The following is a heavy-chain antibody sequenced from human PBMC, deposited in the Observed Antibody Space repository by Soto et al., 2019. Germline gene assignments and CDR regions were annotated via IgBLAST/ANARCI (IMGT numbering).Heavy chain of an antibody. CDR1: GGSFSGYY. D-gene: IGHD5-12*01. J-gene: IGHJ4*02. V-gene: IGHV4-34*01. Sequence: PSETLSLTCAVYGGSFSGYYWSWIRQPPGKGLEWIGYIYYSGSTYYNPSLKSRVTISVDTSKNQFSLKLSSVTAADTAVYYCALSGYDASFDYWGQGTLVTVSS. CDR3: ALSGYDASFDY. CDR2: IYYSGST.